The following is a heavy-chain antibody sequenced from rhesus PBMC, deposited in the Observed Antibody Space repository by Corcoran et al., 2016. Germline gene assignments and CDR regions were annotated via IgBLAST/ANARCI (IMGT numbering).Heavy chain of an antibody. CDR3: TRSRGYSYSFPSYFDY. Sequence: EVQLVESGGGLVQPGGSLRLSCAASGFTLSSYDMSWVRQAPGKGLEWVSYISYTGKTISHADSVKCRFTISRDNAKNSLSLQMSSLRAEDTAVYYCTRSRGYSYSFPSYFDYWGQGVLVTVSS. V-gene: IGHV3-136*01. CDR1: GFTLSSYD. J-gene: IGHJ4*01. D-gene: IGHD5-12*01. CDR2: ISYTGKTI.